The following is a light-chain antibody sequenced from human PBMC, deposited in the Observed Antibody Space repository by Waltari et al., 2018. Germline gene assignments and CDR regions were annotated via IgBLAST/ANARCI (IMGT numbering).Light chain of an antibody. Sequence: QPVLTQPPSSSASPGESARLTCTLPSDINVGDFNIYWYQQKPGSPPGFLLYYKSDSEKAQGSGCPSRFSGCKDASANAGILLISGLQSEDEADYYCMFWPSNVWVFGGGTKLTVL. CDR1: SDINVGDFN. CDR3: MFWPSNVWV. V-gene: IGLV5-37*01. J-gene: IGLJ3*02. CDR2: YKSDSEK.